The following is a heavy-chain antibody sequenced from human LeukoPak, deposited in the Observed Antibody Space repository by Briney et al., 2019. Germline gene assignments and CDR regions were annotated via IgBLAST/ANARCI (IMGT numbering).Heavy chain of an antibody. J-gene: IGHJ4*02. D-gene: IGHD6-13*01. Sequence: SETLSLTCAVYGGSFSGYYWSWIRQPPGKGLEWIGEINHSGSTNYNPSRKSRVTISVDTSKNQFSLKLSSVTAADTAVYYCARGNRGYSSSWYDYWGQGTLVTVSS. V-gene: IGHV4-34*01. CDR2: INHSGST. CDR3: ARGNRGYSSSWYDY. CDR1: GGSFSGYY.